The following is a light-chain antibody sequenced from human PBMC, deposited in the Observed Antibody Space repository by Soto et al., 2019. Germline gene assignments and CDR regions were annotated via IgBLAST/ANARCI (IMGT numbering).Light chain of an antibody. J-gene: IGKJ2*01. CDR2: DAS. Sequence: DIQMTQSPSTLSASVGDRVTITCRASQSISSWLAWYQQKPGKAPKLLIYDASTLEGGVPSRFSGSGSGTEFTLTTSSLQPDAFAIYYCHQYDTNSGTFGQGTKLEIK. CDR1: QSISSW. V-gene: IGKV1-5*01. CDR3: HQYDTNSGT.